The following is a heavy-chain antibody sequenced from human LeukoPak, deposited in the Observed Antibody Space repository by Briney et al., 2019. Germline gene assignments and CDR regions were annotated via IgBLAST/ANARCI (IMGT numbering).Heavy chain of an antibody. V-gene: IGHV3-64*02. D-gene: IGHD3-10*01. Sequence: SGGSLRLSCAASGFIFDNYAMHWVRQAPGKGLECVSFISYNGGSTYYADSVKGRFTISRDNSKNTLYLQMGNLRSEDMSVYYCPTLDGGYWGQGTLVSVSS. J-gene: IGHJ4*02. CDR3: PTLDGGY. CDR1: GFIFDNYA. CDR2: ISYNGGST.